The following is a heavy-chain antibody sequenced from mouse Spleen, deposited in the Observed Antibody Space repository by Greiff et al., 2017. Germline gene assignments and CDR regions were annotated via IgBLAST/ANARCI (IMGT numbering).Heavy chain of an antibody. CDR1: GYTFTSYW. J-gene: IGHJ2*01. CDR2: IDPSDSYT. D-gene: IGHD2-2*01. Sequence: VQLQQPGAELVMPGASVKLSCKASGYTFTSYWMHWVKQRPGQGLEWIGEIDPSDSYTNYNQKFKGKATLTVDKSSSTAYMQLSSLTSEDSAVYYCASKGYDYWGQGTTLTVSS. CDR3: ASKGYDY. V-gene: IGHV1-69*01.